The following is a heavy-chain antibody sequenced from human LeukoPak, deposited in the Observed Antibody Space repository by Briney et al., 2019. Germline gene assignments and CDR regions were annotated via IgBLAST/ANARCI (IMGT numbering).Heavy chain of an antibody. CDR1: GFTFSSYW. J-gene: IGHJ6*01. CDR2: IKQDGSEK. D-gene: IGHD2-2*01. Sequence: GGSLRLSCAVSGFTFSSYWMSWVRQAPGKGLEWVANIKQDGSEKYYVDSVKGRFTISRDNAKNSLYLQMNSLRAEDTAVYYCARDIVVVPAANYYYYYGMDVWGQGTTVTVSS. CDR3: ARDIVVVPAANYYYYYGMDV. V-gene: IGHV3-7*01.